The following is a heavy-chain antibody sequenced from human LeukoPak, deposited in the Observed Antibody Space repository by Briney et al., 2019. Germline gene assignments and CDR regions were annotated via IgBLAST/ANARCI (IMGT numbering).Heavy chain of an antibody. V-gene: IGHV4-59*08. CDR2: IYYGGST. CDR3: ARRGGGYCSGGVCYYDYGMDV. D-gene: IGHD2-15*01. J-gene: IGHJ6*02. CDR1: GGSISSYY. Sequence: SETLSLTCTVSGGSISSYYWSWIRQPPGKGLEWIACIYYGGSTNYNPSLKSRVTISVDTSKNQFSLKLSSVTAADTAVYYWARRGGGYCSGGVCYYDYGMDVWGQGTTVTVSS.